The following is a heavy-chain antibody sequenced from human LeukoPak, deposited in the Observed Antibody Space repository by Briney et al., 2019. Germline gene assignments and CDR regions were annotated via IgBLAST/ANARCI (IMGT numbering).Heavy chain of an antibody. J-gene: IGHJ4*02. CDR3: ARGSTWLRLRGAYYIDY. Sequence: SETLSLTCAVYGGSFSGYFWTWIRQAPEEGLEWIGEISHSGSTNYNPSLESRVTISVDTSKNQFSLKVNSVTAADTAVYYCARGSTWLRLRGAYYIDYWGQGTLVTVSS. V-gene: IGHV4-34*01. D-gene: IGHD5-12*01. CDR2: ISHSGST. CDR1: GGSFSGYF.